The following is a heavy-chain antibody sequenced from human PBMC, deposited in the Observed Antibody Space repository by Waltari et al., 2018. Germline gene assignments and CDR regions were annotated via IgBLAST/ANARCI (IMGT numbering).Heavy chain of an antibody. CDR1: GFTFRSYG. V-gene: IGHV3-30*18. Sequence: QVQLVESGGGVVQPGRSLRLSCAASGFTFRSYGMHWVSQAPGKGLEWVAVTSDDGSNNYYADSVKGRFTISRDNSKSTLYLQMNSLRAEDTAVYFCAKGPHYLSSYGLYFFDDWGQGTLVTVSS. D-gene: IGHD5-18*01. J-gene: IGHJ4*02. CDR3: AKGPHYLSSYGLYFFDD. CDR2: TSDDGSNN.